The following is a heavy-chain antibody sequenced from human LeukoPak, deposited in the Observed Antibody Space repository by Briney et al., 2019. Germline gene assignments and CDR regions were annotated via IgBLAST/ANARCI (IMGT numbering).Heavy chain of an antibody. CDR2: IYYSGST. J-gene: IGHJ3*02. CDR3: ARELDDAFDI. D-gene: IGHD1-1*01. Sequence: SETLSLTCTVSGGSISSYYWSWIRQPPGKGLEWIGYIYYSGSTNYNPSLKSRVTISVDTSKNQFSLKLSSVTAADTAAYYCARELDDAFDIWGQGTMVTVSS. CDR1: GGSISSYY. V-gene: IGHV4-59*01.